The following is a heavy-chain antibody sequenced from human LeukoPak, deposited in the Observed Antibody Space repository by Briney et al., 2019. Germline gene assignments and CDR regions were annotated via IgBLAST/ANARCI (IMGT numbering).Heavy chain of an antibody. V-gene: IGHV3-23*01. Sequence: GGSLRLSCAASGFTFSSYAMGWVRQAPGKGLEWVSTISGSGGSTYYADSVKSRFTISRDNSKNTLYLQMSSLRAEDTAVYYCVRNIAAAWWYWGQGTLVTVSS. CDR3: VRNIAAAWWY. CDR1: GFTFSSYA. D-gene: IGHD6-13*01. CDR2: ISGSGGST. J-gene: IGHJ4*02.